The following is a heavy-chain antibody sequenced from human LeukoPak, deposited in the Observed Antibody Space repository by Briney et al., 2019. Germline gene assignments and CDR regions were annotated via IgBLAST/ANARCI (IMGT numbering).Heavy chain of an antibody. Sequence: GGSLRLSCAASGFTFSSYGMHWVRQAPGKGLEWVAFIRYDGSNKYYADSVKGRFTISRDNSKNTLYLQMNSLRAEDTAVYYCAKCGVIAPYFDYWGQGTLVTVSP. V-gene: IGHV3-30*02. CDR1: GFTFSSYG. D-gene: IGHD3-10*01. J-gene: IGHJ4*02. CDR2: IRYDGSNK. CDR3: AKCGVIAPYFDY.